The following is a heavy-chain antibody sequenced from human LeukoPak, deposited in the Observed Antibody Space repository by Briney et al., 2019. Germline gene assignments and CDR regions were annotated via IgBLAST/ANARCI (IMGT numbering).Heavy chain of an antibody. Sequence: PGGSLRLSCAASGFTFSSYSMNWIRQAPGKGLEWVSSISSSSSYIYYADSVKGRFTISRDNAKNSLYLQMNSLRAEDTAVYYCARGAYYYDILTGYYKEYYFDYWGQGTLVTVSS. J-gene: IGHJ4*02. CDR1: GFTFSSYS. CDR3: ARGAYYYDILTGYYKEYYFDY. D-gene: IGHD3-9*01. V-gene: IGHV3-21*01. CDR2: ISSSSSYI.